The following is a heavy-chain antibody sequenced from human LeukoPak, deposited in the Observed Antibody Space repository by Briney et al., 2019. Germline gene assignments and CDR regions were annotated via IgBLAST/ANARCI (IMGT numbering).Heavy chain of an antibody. D-gene: IGHD4-23*01. J-gene: IGHJ4*02. Sequence: GASVTVSCKVSGYTLTELSMHWVRQAPGKGLEWMGGFDPEDGESIYAQKFQGRVTMTEDTSTDTAYMELSSLRSEDTAVYYCATDLATVVIVTNYWGQGTQVTVSS. CDR3: ATDLATVVIVTNY. CDR2: FDPEDGES. V-gene: IGHV1-24*01. CDR1: GYTLTELS.